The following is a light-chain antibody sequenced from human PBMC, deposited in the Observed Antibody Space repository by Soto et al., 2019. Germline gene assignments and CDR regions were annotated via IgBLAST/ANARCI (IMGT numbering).Light chain of an antibody. J-gene: IGLJ1*01. Sequence: QFVLAHPRSACWTPGDRVTISCSGSSSNIGSNTVNWYQQLPGTAPKLLIYTNNQRPSGVPDRFSGSKSGTSASLAISGLQSEDEADYYCAAWDDSLNGYVFGTGTKVTVL. CDR2: TNN. CDR1: SSNIGSNT. V-gene: IGLV1-44*01. CDR3: AAWDDSLNGYV.